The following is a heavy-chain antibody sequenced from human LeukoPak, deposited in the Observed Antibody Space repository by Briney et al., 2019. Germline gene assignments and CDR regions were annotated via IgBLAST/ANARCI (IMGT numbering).Heavy chain of an antibody. D-gene: IGHD1-7*01. CDR2: IGPSDSYT. CDR1: GYSFTSYW. V-gene: IGHV5-10-1*01. Sequence: GESLNISCKGSGYSFTSYWISWVRQMPAKGLAWMGRIGPSDSYTNYSPSFQGHVTISADKSISPAYLQWSSLKASDTAMYYCARPINGTTDAVFDYWGEGTLVTVSS. J-gene: IGHJ4*02. CDR3: ARPINGTTDAVFDY.